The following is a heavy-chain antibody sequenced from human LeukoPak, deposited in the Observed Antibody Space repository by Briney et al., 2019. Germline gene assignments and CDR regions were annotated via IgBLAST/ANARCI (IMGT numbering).Heavy chain of an antibody. CDR2: IYYSGST. Sequence: SETLSLTCTVSGGSISSSSYYWGWIRQPPGKGLEWIGSIYYSGSTYYNPSLKSRVTISVDTSKNQFSLNLSSVTAADTAVYYCARARSIFEVARGAFDIWGQGTMVTVSS. J-gene: IGHJ3*02. V-gene: IGHV4-39*01. CDR3: ARARSIFEVARGAFDI. D-gene: IGHD3-3*01. CDR1: GGSISSSSYY.